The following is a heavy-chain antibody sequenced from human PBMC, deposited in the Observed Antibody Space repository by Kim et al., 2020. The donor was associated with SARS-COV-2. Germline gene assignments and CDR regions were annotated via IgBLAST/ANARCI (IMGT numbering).Heavy chain of an antibody. D-gene: IGHD3-3*01. CDR2: ISGSGRTV. CDR3: ARGPSGYTPFDY. Sequence: GGSLRLSCAASGFTFSPYEMNWVRQAPGKGLEWVSYISGSGRTVYYADSVKGRFTISRDNAKNSLYLQMNSLRAEDTAVYYCARGPSGYTPFDYWGQGTL. V-gene: IGHV3-48*03. J-gene: IGHJ4*02. CDR1: GFTFSPYE.